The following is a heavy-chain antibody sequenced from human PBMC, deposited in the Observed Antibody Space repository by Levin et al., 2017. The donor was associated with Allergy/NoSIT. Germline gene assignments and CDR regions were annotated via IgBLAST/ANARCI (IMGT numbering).Heavy chain of an antibody. CDR2: IYASRGTT. CDR1: GFTFSTYA. J-gene: IGHJ4*02. CDR3: VKPGRECISTSCNLYFDT. V-gene: IGHV3-23*01. Sequence: PGGSLRLSCVASGFTFSTYAMSWVRQAPGKGLEWVSSIYASRGTTYYADSVKGRFTISRDISQNTLFLQMNNLRAEDAAVYFCVKPGRECISTSCNLYFDTWGQGTPVTVSS. D-gene: IGHD2-2*01.